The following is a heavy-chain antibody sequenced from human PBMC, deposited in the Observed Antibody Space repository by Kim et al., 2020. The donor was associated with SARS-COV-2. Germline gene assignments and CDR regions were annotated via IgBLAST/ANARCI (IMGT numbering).Heavy chain of an antibody. J-gene: IGHJ4*02. D-gene: IGHD1-26*01. V-gene: IGHV3-53*01. CDR2: IYSGGST. CDR3: ASIDREDYFDY. CDR1: GFTVSSNY. Sequence: GGSLRLSCAASGFTVSSNYMSWVRQAPGKGLEWVSVIYSGGSTYYADSVKGRFTISRDNSKNTLYLQMNSLRAEDTAVYYCASIDREDYFDYWGQGTLVTVSS.